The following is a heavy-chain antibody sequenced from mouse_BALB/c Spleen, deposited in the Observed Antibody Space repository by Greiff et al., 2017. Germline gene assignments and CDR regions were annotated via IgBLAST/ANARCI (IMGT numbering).Heavy chain of an antibody. CDR3: ARGDPGYYAMDY. CDR2: IYPSDSYT. CDR1: GYTFTSYW. J-gene: IGHJ4*01. D-gene: IGHD4-1*01. V-gene: IGHV1-69*02. Sequence: QVQLQQPGAELVRPGASVKLSCKASGYTFTSYWINWVKQRPGQGLEWIGNIYPSDSYTNYNQKFKDKATLTVDKSSSTAYMELARLTSEDSAIYYCARGDPGYYAMDYWGQGTSVTVSS.